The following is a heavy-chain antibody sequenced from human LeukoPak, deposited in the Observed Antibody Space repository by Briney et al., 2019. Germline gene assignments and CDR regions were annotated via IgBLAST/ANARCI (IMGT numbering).Heavy chain of an antibody. J-gene: IGHJ6*04. V-gene: IGHV4-4*02. CDR1: GGSISSSNW. CDR3: ARGLQQLVQDYYYYYGMDV. Sequence: PSGTLPLTCAVSGGSISSSNWWSWVRQPPGKGLEWNGEIYHSGRTNYNPSHKSRVTISVDKSKNQFSLKLSSVTAADTAVYYCARGLQQLVQDYYYYYGMDVWGKGTTVTVSS. CDR2: IYHSGRT. D-gene: IGHD6-13*01.